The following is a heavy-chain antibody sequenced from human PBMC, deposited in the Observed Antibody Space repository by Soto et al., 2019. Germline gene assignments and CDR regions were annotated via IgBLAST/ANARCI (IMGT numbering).Heavy chain of an antibody. V-gene: IGHV4-34*01. CDR1: GGSFSGYY. Sequence: SETLSLTCAVYGGSFSGYYWSWIRQPPGKGLEWIGEINHSGSTNYNPSLKSRVTISVDTSKNQFSLKLSSVTAADTAVYYCARGRRGSAYSGSWGAFDIWGQGTMVTVSS. CDR2: INHSGST. CDR3: ARGRRGSAYSGSWGAFDI. J-gene: IGHJ3*02. D-gene: IGHD6-6*01.